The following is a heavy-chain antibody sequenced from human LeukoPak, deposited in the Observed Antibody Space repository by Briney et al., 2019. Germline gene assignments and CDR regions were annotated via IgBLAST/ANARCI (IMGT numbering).Heavy chain of an antibody. J-gene: IGHJ4*02. CDR3: AKEDSSGWSH. Sequence: AGGSLRLSCATSGFSFSSYAMSWVRQAPGKGLEWVSAMSSSDDGRYYAASVRGRFTISRDTSRSTLYLQMNSLRAEDTAVYYCAKEDSSGWSHWGQGTLVTVSS. V-gene: IGHV3-23*01. CDR2: MSSSDDGR. D-gene: IGHD6-19*01. CDR1: GFSFSSYA.